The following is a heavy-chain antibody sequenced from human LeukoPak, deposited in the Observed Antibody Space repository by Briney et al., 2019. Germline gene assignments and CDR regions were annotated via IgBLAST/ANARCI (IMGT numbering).Heavy chain of an antibody. J-gene: IGHJ4*02. Sequence: SETLSLTCTVSGGSISSSYWSWIRQPPGKGLEWIGYIDYSGNTNYNPSLKSRVTISVERSKNQFSLKLSSVTAADTAVYYCARATSYGDYVDCWGQGTLVTVSS. CDR1: GGSISSSY. CDR2: IDYSGNT. V-gene: IGHV4-59*08. CDR3: ARATSYGDYVDC. D-gene: IGHD4-17*01.